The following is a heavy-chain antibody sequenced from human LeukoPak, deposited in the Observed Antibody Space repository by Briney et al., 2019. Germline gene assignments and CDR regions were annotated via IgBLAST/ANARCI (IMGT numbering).Heavy chain of an antibody. D-gene: IGHD2/OR15-2a*01. V-gene: IGHV4-4*07. Sequence: PSETLSLTCTVSGESINPYYWNWIRQPAGKGLGWIGHIYKSGSTNYNPSLKSRVTMSLDTSKNQFSLKLRSVTAADTAVYFCARSFLDYMDVWGKGTTVTVSS. CDR1: GESINPYY. J-gene: IGHJ6*03. CDR3: ARSFLDYMDV. CDR2: IYKSGST.